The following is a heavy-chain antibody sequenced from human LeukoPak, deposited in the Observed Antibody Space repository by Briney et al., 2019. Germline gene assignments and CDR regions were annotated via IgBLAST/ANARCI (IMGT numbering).Heavy chain of an antibody. CDR1: GFTFSSYG. V-gene: IGHV3-30*02. D-gene: IGHD2-2*01. J-gene: IGHJ4*02. Sequence: PGGSLRLSCAASGFTFSSYGMHWVRQAPGKGLEWVAVIWYDGSNKYYADSVKGRFTISRDNSKNTLYLQMNSLRAEDTAVYYCAKRAARGSSTTLFDYWGQGTLVTVSS. CDR2: IWYDGSNK. CDR3: AKRAARGSSTTLFDY.